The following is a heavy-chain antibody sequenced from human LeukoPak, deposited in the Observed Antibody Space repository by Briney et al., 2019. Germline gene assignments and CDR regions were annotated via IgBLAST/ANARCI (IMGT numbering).Heavy chain of an antibody. D-gene: IGHD3-3*01. Sequence: GGSMRLSCAASAFTFSSYAISWVRQAPGEVLEWDSAISGSGCSTYYADSVKGRFNISRENTKNTLYLQMNSLRAEDTAVYYCAKDRGVTIFGVYHWLEPWGQGTLVTLS. CDR2: ISGSGCST. J-gene: IGHJ5*02. CDR3: AKDRGVTIFGVYHWLEP. CDR1: AFTFSSYA. V-gene: IGHV3-23*01.